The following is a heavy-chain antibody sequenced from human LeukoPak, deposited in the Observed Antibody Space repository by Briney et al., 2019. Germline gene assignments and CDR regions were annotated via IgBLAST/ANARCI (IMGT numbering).Heavy chain of an antibody. CDR3: ARSVPAAPRSFDY. Sequence: SETLSLTCRGPGGSLSTYYWDWVRQPPGKGLEWIGYLLDNEDTNYNPSLKSRVTISGDTSKNQFSLKLTSVTAADTAVYYCARSVPAAPRSFDYWGQGTLVTVSS. J-gene: IGHJ4*01. D-gene: IGHD2-2*01. V-gene: IGHV4-59*08. CDR1: GGSLSTYY. CDR2: LLDNEDT.